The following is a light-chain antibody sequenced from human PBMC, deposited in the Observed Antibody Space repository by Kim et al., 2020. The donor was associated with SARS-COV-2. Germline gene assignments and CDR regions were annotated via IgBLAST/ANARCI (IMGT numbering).Light chain of an antibody. J-gene: IGLJ3*02. CDR2: EVN. CDR3: CSYAGSSTWV. CDR1: NSDVGSYNL. Sequence: QSALTQPPSVSGSPGQSVTISCTGTNSDVGSYNLVSWYQQHPGKAPKLMIYEVNKRPSGVPNRFSGSKSGNTASLTISGLQAEDEADYYCCSYAGSSTWVFGGGTQLTVL. V-gene: IGLV2-23*02.